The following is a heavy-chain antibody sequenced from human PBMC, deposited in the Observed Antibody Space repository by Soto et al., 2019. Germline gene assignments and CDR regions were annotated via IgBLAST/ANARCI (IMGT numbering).Heavy chain of an antibody. Sequence: PSETLSLTCTVSGGSISSYYWSWIRQPPGKGLEWIGYIYYSGSTNYNPSLKSRVTISVDTSKNQFSLKLSSVTAADTAVYYCARYIVVVPAATYYFDYWGQGTLVTVSS. J-gene: IGHJ4*02. V-gene: IGHV4-59*01. CDR2: IYYSGST. CDR1: GGSISSYY. D-gene: IGHD2-2*01. CDR3: ARYIVVVPAATYYFDY.